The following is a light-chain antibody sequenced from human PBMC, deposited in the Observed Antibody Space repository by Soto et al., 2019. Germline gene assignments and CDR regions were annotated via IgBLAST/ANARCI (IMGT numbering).Light chain of an antibody. CDR1: SSDVGSYDL. J-gene: IGLJ1*01. CDR2: EDT. V-gene: IGLV2-23*01. Sequence: QSALPQPDSVSGSPGQSITISCTGTSSDVGSYDLVSWYQQPPGKAPKLMIYEDTKRPSGISTRFSGSNPGNAASLTVSVLQAEDEAAYYCGSYAGSGTFVFGTGTKLTVL. CDR3: GSYAGSGTFV.